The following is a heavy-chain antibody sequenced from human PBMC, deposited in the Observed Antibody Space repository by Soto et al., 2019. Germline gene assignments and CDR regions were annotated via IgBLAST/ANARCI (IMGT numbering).Heavy chain of an antibody. CDR3: AKDGVVVPAAETSWVDP. J-gene: IGHJ5*02. V-gene: IGHV4-61*03. Sequence: SETLSLTCTVSGGSVSSSSYYWTWIRQPPGKGLEWIGFIYYSGSTSYNPSLKGRVTISVDTAKNHFSLKMSSVTAADTAVYYCAKDGVVVPAAETSWVDPWGQGTLVTVSS. CDR1: GGSVSSSSYY. D-gene: IGHD2-2*01. CDR2: IYYSGST.